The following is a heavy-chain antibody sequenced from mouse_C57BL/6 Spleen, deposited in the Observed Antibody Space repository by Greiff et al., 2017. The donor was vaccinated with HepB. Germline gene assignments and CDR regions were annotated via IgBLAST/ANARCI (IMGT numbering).Heavy chain of an antibody. V-gene: IGHV2-9-1*01. Sequence: QVQLKESGPGLVAPSQSLSITCTVSGFSLTSYAISWVRQPPGKGLEWLGVIWTGGGTNYNSALESRMSISKDNSKSQVFLKMNHLQTDDTARYYLARKTTTVVGGYFDVWGTGTTVTVSS. CDR3: ARKTTTVVGGYFDV. D-gene: IGHD1-1*01. CDR1: GFSLTSYA. CDR2: IWTGGGT. J-gene: IGHJ1*03.